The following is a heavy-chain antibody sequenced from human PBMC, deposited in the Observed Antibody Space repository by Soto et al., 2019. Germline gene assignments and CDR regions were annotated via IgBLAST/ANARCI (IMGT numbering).Heavy chain of an antibody. CDR3: TTVIDDVWNCYYRPHYYYGMDV. D-gene: IGHD3-3*01. V-gene: IGHV3-15*01. J-gene: IGHJ6*02. CDR1: GFTFSNAW. Sequence: SGGSLRLSCAASGFTFSNAWMYWVRQAPGKGLEWVGRIKSKTDGGTTDYAAPVKGRFTISRDDSKNTLYLQMNSLKTEDTAVYYCTTVIDDVWNCYYRPHYYYGMDVWGQGTTVTVSS. CDR2: IKSKTDGGTT.